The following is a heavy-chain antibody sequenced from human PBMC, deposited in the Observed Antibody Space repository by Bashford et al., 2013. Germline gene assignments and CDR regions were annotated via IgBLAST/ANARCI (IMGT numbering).Heavy chain of an antibody. CDR3: ARVLVPTTRDDAFDI. J-gene: IGHJ3*02. V-gene: IGHV3-53*01. Sequence: GGSRETLLCSLRVRRRNSFMTWVRQAPGKGLEWVSLIYSDGSTYHTDSLKGRFTISRDNSKNTVFLQMNSLRAEDTAIYYCARVLVPTTRDDAFDIWGQGTLVTVSS. CDR1: VRRRNSF. CDR2: IYSDGST. D-gene: IGHD5-12*01.